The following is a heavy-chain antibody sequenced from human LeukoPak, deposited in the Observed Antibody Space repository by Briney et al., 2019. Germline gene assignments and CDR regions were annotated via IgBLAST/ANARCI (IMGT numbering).Heavy chain of an antibody. CDR1: GGSISSDH. D-gene: IGHD3-10*01. CDR3: ATRGY. Sequence: SETLSLTCTVSGGSISSDHWQWIRQPPGKGLEWVGYIYNSGNNHYNSSLKSRVTISIDTSKNQFSLKLASVTAADTAVYYCATRGYWGQGTLVAVSS. J-gene: IGHJ4*02. CDR2: IYNSGNN. V-gene: IGHV4-59*08.